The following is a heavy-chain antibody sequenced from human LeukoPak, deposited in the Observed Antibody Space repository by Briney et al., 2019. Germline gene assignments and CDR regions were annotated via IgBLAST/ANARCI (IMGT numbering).Heavy chain of an antibody. CDR3: AREASIADLDAFDI. D-gene: IGHD6-6*01. CDR2: IYYSGST. Sequence: PSETLSLTCTVSGGSISSYYWSWIRQPPGKGLEWIGYIYYSGSTNYNPSLKSRVTISVDTSKNQFSLKLSSVTAADTAVYYCAREASIADLDAFDIWGQGTMVTVSS. CDR1: GGSISSYY. J-gene: IGHJ3*02. V-gene: IGHV4-59*01.